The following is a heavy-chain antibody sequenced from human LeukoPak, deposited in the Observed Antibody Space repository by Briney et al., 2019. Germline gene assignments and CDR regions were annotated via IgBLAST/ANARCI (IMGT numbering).Heavy chain of an antibody. CDR2: INPSGGST. CDR3: ARDPSDWGARIGPFNP. CDR1: GYTFTSYY. D-gene: IGHD7-27*01. V-gene: IGHV1-46*01. J-gene: IGHJ5*02. Sequence: ASVKVSCKASGYTFTSYYMHWVRQAPGQGLEWMGIINPSGGSTSYAQKFQGRVTMTRDMSTSTVYMELSSLRSEDTAVYYCARDPSDWGARIGPFNPWGQGTLVTVSS.